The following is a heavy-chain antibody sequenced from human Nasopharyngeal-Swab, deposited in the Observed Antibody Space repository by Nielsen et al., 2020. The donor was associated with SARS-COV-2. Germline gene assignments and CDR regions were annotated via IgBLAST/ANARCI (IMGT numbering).Heavy chain of an antibody. V-gene: IGHV3-21*01. CDR2: ISSSSSYI. CDR3: ARASAGNYDFWSGPTFDY. J-gene: IGHJ4*02. Sequence: WSRQAPGKGLEWVSSISSSSSYIYYADSVKGRFTISRDNAKNSLYLQMNSLRAEDTAVYYCARASAGNYDFWSGPTFDYWGQGTLVTVSS. D-gene: IGHD3-3*01.